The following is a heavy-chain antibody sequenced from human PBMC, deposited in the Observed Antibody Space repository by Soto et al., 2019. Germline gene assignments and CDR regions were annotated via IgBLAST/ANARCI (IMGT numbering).Heavy chain of an antibody. D-gene: IGHD3-9*01. V-gene: IGHV3-23*01. CDR2: ISGSGVRT. Sequence: GGSLSRSCSASGFIGSNYAMSWARHAPGKGLEWVSTISGSGVRTYSSASVKGPFTISRDNCTNTLDLPINNLRVDDTARSYCAKDHAGEQLPRGKHWLYCWGRESRVTFS. CDR3: AKDHAGEQLPRGKHWLYC. CDR1: GFIGSNYA. J-gene: IGHJ4*02.